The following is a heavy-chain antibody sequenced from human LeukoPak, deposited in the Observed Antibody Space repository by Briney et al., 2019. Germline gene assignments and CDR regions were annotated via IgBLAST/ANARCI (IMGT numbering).Heavy chain of an antibody. V-gene: IGHV4-59*08. Sequence: MTSETLSLTCTVSGGSISSYYWSWIRQPPGKGLEWIGYIYYSGSTNYNPSLKSRVTISVDTSKNQFSLKLSSVTAADTAVYYCARGSEYYEWYFALWGRGTLVTVSS. D-gene: IGHD3-3*01. CDR3: ARGSEYYEWYFAL. CDR1: GGSISSYY. CDR2: IYYSGST. J-gene: IGHJ2*01.